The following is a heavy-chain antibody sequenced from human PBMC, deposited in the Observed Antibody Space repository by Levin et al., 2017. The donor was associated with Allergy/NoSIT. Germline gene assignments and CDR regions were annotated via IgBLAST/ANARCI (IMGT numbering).Heavy chain of an antibody. CDR3: AKDLTLLERRAVGDLSY. D-gene: IGHD6-19*01. CDR2: ISYDGSNK. J-gene: IGHJ4*02. CDR1: GFTFSSYG. Sequence: PGGSLRLSCAASGFTFSSYGMHWVRQAPGKGLEWVAVISYDGSNKYYADSVKGRFTISRDNSKNTLYLQMNSLRAEDTAVYYCAKDLTLLERRAVGDLSYWGQGTLVTVSS. V-gene: IGHV3-30*18.